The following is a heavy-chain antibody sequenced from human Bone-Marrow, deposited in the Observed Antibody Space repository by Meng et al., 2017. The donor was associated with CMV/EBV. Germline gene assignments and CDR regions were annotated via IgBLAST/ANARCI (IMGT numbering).Heavy chain of an antibody. CDR3: ASGIVVVDAFYI. Sequence: GESLKISCAASGFTFSSYAMHWVRQAPGKGLEWVAVISYDGSNKYYADSVKGRFTISRDNSKNTLYLQMNSLRAEDTAVYYCASGIVVVDAFYIWGQGTMVTVSS. D-gene: IGHD2-15*01. CDR2: ISYDGSNK. V-gene: IGHV3-30-3*01. J-gene: IGHJ3*02. CDR1: GFTFSSYA.